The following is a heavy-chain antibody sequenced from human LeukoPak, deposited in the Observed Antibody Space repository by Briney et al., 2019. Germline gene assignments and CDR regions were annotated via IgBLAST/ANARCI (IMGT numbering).Heavy chain of an antibody. CDR3: ARDWGRRYSSGWYGDFDY. V-gene: IGHV3-30-3*01. J-gene: IGHJ4*02. D-gene: IGHD6-19*01. CDR2: ISYDGSDE. Sequence: GGSLRLSCAASGFTFNNYAMHWVRQAPGKGLEWVAVISYDGSDEYYADSVKGRFTISRDNSKNTLYLQMNSLRPEDTAVYYCARDWGRRYSSGWYGDFDYWGQGTLVTVSS. CDR1: GFTFNNYA.